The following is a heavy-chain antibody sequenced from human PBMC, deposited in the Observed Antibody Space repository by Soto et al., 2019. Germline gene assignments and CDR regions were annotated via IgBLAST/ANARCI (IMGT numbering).Heavy chain of an antibody. Sequence: EVQLVESGGGLVQPGGSLRLSCAASGFTFSGRSMHWVRQAPGKGLVWVSGIDNAGTDSTYADSVKGRFTSSRDNAKNTQYLQMNSLRVEVTAVYYCARGWFGPDVWGKLTTVTVSS. CDR3: ARGWFGPDV. J-gene: IGHJ6*04. V-gene: IGHV3-74*01. D-gene: IGHD3-10*01. CDR2: IDNAGTDS. CDR1: GFTFSGRS.